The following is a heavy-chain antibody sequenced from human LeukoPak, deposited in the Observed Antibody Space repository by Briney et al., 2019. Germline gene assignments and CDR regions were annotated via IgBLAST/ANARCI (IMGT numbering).Heavy chain of an antibody. CDR2: IGGSGGST. Sequence: GGSLRLSCAASGFTFSSYAMSWVRQAPGKGLEWVSTIGGSGGSTYYADSVKDRFTISRDNSKNTLYLQMNSLRAEDTAVYYCAKDRNYYGSGSSNYWGQGTLVTVSS. D-gene: IGHD3-10*01. V-gene: IGHV3-23*01. CDR3: AKDRNYYGSGSSNY. J-gene: IGHJ4*02. CDR1: GFTFSSYA.